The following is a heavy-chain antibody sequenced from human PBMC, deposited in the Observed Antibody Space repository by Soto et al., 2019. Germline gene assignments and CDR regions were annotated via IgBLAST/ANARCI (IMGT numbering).Heavy chain of an antibody. CDR2: IYHSGST. Sequence: SSETLSLTCAVSGGSISSSNWWSWVRQPPGKGLEWIGEIYHSGSTNYNPSLKSRVTISVDKSKNQFSLKLSSVTAADTAVYYCARDWPVIAVAGTTHYYYGMDVWGQGTTVTVSS. V-gene: IGHV4-4*02. CDR3: ARDWPVIAVAGTTHYYYGMDV. CDR1: GGSISSSNW. D-gene: IGHD6-19*01. J-gene: IGHJ6*02.